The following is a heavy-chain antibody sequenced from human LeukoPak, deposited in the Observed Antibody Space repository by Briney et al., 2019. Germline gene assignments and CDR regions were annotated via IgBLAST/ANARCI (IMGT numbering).Heavy chain of an antibody. V-gene: IGHV4-59*08. CDR3: ARRPTGDPKFDY. CDR2: IYSSGST. J-gene: IGHJ4*02. CDR1: GGSISNYF. D-gene: IGHD7-27*01. Sequence: SETLSLTCSVSGGSISNYFWTWIRQPPGKGLGWIGYIYSSGSTYYNPSLKSRVTISVDTSKNRFSLKLSTVTAADTAVYYCARRPTGDPKFDYWGQGTLVTVSS.